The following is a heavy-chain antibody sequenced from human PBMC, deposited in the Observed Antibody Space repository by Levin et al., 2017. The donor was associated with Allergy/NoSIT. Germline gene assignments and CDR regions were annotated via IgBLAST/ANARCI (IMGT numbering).Heavy chain of an antibody. CDR3: ARENTATIIDY. Sequence: PGGSLRLSCTPSGFTFGKFGLSWFRQAPGKGLKWIGCVRGAAYGGTTEYAASVKGRFFISKDDSNIIAYLQMNSLETEDTAVYYCARENTATIIDYWGRGTLVSVSS. CDR2: VRGAAYGGTT. D-gene: IGHD5-18*01. J-gene: IGHJ4*02. V-gene: IGHV3-49*03. CDR1: GFTFGKFG.